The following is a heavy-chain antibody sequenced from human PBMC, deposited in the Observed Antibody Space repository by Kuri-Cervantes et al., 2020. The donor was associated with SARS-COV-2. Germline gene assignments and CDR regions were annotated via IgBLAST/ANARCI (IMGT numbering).Heavy chain of an antibody. J-gene: IGHJ3*02. V-gene: IGHV3-30-3*01. D-gene: IGHD6-19*01. CDR1: GFTFSSYA. CDR2: ISYDGSNK. CDR3: ASEALHSSGWYNDAFDI. Sequence: LSLTCAASGFTFSSYAMHWVRQAPGKGLEWVAVISYDGSNKYYADSVKGRFTISRDNSKNTLYLQMNSLRAEDTAVYYCASEALHSSGWYNDAFDIWGQGTMVTVSS.